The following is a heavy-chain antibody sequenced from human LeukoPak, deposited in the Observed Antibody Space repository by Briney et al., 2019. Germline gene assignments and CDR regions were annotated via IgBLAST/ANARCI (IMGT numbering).Heavy chain of an antibody. Sequence: GGSLRLSCAASGFTFSSYAMSWVRQAPGKGLEWVAVISYDGSNKYYADSVKGRFTISRDNSKNTLYLQMNSLRAEDTAVYYCARDPVAYYYGMDVWGQGTTVTVSS. CDR3: ARDPVAYYYGMDV. D-gene: IGHD2-15*01. J-gene: IGHJ6*02. CDR2: ISYDGSNK. CDR1: GFTFSSYA. V-gene: IGHV3-30-3*01.